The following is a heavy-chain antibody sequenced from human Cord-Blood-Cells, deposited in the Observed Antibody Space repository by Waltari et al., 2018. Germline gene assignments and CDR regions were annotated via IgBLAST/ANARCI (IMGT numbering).Heavy chain of an antibody. CDR3: ARVHCSGGSCYSDAFDI. J-gene: IGHJ3*02. CDR1: GGTFSSYA. CDR2: IIPIFGTA. D-gene: IGHD2-15*01. V-gene: IGHV1-69*01. Sequence: QVQLVQSGAEVKKPGSSVKVSCKASGGTFSSYAISWVRHAHGQGLEWMGGIIPIFGTANYAQKFQGRVTITADESTSTAYMELSSLRSEDTAVYYCARVHCSGGSCYSDAFDIWGQGTMVTVSS.